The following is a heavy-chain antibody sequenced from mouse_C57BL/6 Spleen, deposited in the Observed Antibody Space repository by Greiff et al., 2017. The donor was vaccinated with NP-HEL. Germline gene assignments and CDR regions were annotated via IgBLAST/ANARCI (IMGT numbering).Heavy chain of an antibody. Sequence: QVQLQQPGAELVRPGSSVKLSCKASGYTFTSYWMHWVKQRPIQGLEWIGNIDPSDSETHYNQKFKDKATLTVDKSSSTAYMQLSSLTSEDSAVYYCARWDGYFWYFDVWGTGTTVTVSS. CDR2: IDPSDSET. D-gene: IGHD2-3*01. CDR3: ARWDGYFWYFDV. CDR1: GYTFTSYW. V-gene: IGHV1-52*01. J-gene: IGHJ1*03.